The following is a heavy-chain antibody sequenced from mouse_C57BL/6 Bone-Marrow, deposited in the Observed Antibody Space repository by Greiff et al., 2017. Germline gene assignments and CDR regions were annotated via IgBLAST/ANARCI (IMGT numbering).Heavy chain of an antibody. V-gene: IGHV1-52*01. CDR2: IHPSDSET. CDR3: ARAHYYSSSAYAMDY. J-gene: IGHJ4*01. CDR1: GYTFTSYW. Sequence: VQLQQPGAELVRPGSSVKLSCKASGYTFTSYWMHWVKQRPIQGLEWIGNIHPSDSETHYNQKFKDKATLTVDKSSSTAYMQLSSLTSEDSAVYYCARAHYYSSSAYAMDYWGQGTSVTVSS. D-gene: IGHD1-1*01.